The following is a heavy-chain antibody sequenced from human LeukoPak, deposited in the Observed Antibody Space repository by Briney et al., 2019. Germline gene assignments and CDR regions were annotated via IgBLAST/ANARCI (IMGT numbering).Heavy chain of an antibody. Sequence: GESLKISCEGSGYSFSTYWITWVRQMPGKGLEWMGSIYPRDSEIRYSPSFQGQVTISADNSISTAYLQWSSLKASDTAMYYCARLAYSSSLSSHFDPWGQGTLVTVSS. CDR2: IYPRDSEI. CDR1: GYSFSTYW. V-gene: IGHV5-51*01. D-gene: IGHD6-13*01. J-gene: IGHJ5*02. CDR3: ARLAYSSSLSSHFDP.